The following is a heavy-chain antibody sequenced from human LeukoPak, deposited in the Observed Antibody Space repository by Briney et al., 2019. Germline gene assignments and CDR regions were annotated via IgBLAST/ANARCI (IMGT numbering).Heavy chain of an antibody. CDR1: GGSISGSSYY. CDR2: LYYSGGT. J-gene: IGHJ4*02. Sequence: PSETLSLTCTVSGGSISGSSYYWGWIRQPPGKGLEWIGSLYYSGGTYYNPSLKSRVTISVDTPKNQFSLKLSSVTAADAAVYYCGSGLNDYWGQGTLVTVSS. V-gene: IGHV4-39*07. CDR3: GSGLNDY. D-gene: IGHD6-19*01.